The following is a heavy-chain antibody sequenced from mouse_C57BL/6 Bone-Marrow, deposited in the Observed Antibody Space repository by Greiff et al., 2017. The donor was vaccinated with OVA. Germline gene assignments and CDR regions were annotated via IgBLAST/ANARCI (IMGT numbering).Heavy chain of an antibody. CDR3: AIEQLSPAWFAY. D-gene: IGHD3-2*02. CDR2: IHPSDSDT. J-gene: IGHJ3*01. Sequence: QVQLQQPGAELVKPGASVKVSCKASGYTFTSYWMHWVKQRPGQGLEWIGRIHPSDSDTNYNQKFKGKATLTVDKSSSTAYIQLSSLTSEDSAVYCCAIEQLSPAWFAYWGQGTLVTVSA. V-gene: IGHV1-74*01. CDR1: GYTFTSYW.